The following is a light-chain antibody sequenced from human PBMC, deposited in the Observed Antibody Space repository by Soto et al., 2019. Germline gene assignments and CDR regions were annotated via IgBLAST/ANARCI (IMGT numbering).Light chain of an antibody. V-gene: IGKV1-5*03. Sequence: QMTQSPSTLSASVGDTVTITCRASQSISTWLAWYQQKPGKAPKLLIYKASTLESGVPSRFSGSGSETEFTLTISSLQPDDFATYYCQQYNTYSTFGHGTKVEIK. CDR3: QQYNTYST. J-gene: IGKJ1*01. CDR2: KAS. CDR1: QSISTW.